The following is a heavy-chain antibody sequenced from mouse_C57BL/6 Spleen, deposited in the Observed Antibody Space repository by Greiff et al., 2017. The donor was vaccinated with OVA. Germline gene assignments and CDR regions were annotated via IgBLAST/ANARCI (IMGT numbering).Heavy chain of an antibody. V-gene: IGHV6-3*01. Sequence: EVKLVESGGGLVQPGGSMKLSCVASGFTFSNYWMNWVRQSPEKGLEWVAQIRLKSDNYATHYAESVKGRFTISRDDSKSSVYLQMNNLRAEDTGIYYCTASQSYWYFDVWGTGTTVTVSS. J-gene: IGHJ1*03. CDR2: IRLKSDNYAT. CDR3: TASQSYWYFDV. CDR1: GFTFSNYW.